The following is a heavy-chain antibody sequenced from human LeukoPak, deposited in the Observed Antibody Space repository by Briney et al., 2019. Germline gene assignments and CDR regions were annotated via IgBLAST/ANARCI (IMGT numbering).Heavy chain of an antibody. V-gene: IGHV3-23*01. CDR1: GFTFSTYA. J-gene: IGHJ6*02. D-gene: IGHD6-13*01. CDR3: AKDRGVAAGGANYYYGMDV. CDR2: ISGTGGTT. Sequence: GGSLRLSCAASGFTFSTYAMNWVRQAPGKGLEWVSAISGTGGTTYYADSVRGRFIISRDKSTLNLQMNSLRAEDTAIYYCAKDRGVAAGGANYYYGMDVSGQGTTVTVSS.